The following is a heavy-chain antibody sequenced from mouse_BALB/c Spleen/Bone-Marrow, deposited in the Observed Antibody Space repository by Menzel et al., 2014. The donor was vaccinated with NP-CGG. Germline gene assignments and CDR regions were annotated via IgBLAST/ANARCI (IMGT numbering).Heavy chain of an antibody. J-gene: IGHJ2*01. D-gene: IGHD1-3*01. CDR1: GFTFTDYY. V-gene: IGHV7-3*02. Sequence: EVKLVESGGGLVQPGGSLRLSCATSGFTFTDYYMNWVRQPPGKALERLGFIRNKANGYTTEYSTSVKGRFTISRDNSLCILILQMSALRGEDCASYYCTRDKESLFFDDWGQGTTLTVSS. CDR2: IRNKANGYTT. CDR3: TRDKESLFFDD.